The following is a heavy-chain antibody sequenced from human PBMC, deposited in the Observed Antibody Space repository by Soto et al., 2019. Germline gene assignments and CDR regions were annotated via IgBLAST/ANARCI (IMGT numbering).Heavy chain of an antibody. V-gene: IGHV4-39*01. CDR1: GGSISSSSYY. CDR3: ARLAITVTTIDY. Sequence: SETLSLTCTVSGGSISSSSYYWGWIRQPPGKGLEWIGSIYYSGSTYYNPSLKSRVTISVDTSKNQFSLKLSSGTAADTAVYYCARLAITVTTIDYWGQGTLVTVSS. J-gene: IGHJ4*02. D-gene: IGHD4-17*01. CDR2: IYYSGST.